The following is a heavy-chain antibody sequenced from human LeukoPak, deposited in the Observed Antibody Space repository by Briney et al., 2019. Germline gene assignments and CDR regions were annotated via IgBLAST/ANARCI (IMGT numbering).Heavy chain of an antibody. Sequence: GGSLRLSCAASGFTFSSYAMSWVRQAPGKGLEWVSAISGSGGSTYYADSVKGRFTISRDNAKNSLYLQMNSLRAEDTAVYYCARDVGTSCYPFCYLDAFDIWGQGTMVTVSS. CDR1: GFTFSSYA. CDR2: ISGSGGST. D-gene: IGHD2-2*01. J-gene: IGHJ3*02. CDR3: ARDVGTSCYPFCYLDAFDI. V-gene: IGHV3-23*01.